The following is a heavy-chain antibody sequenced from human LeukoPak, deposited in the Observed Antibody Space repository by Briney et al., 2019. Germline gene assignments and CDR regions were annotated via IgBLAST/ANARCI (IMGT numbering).Heavy chain of an antibody. CDR3: TTRHSGSWFGAFDI. CDR2: INPNSGGT. J-gene: IGHJ3*02. CDR1: GYTFTGYY. Sequence: ASVKVSCKASGYTFTGYYMHWVRQAPGQGLEWMGWINPNSGGTNYAQKFQGRVTMTRDTSISTAYMELSRLRSEDTAVYYCTTRHSGSWFGAFDIWGQGTMVTVSS. D-gene: IGHD1-26*01. V-gene: IGHV1-2*02.